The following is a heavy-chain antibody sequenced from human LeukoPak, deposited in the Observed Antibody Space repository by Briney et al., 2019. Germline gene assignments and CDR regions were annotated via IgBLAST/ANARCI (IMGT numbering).Heavy chain of an antibody. CDR2: ISGSGGST. Sequence: GGSLRLSCAASGFTFSSYAMSWVRQAPGKGLEWVSAISGSGGSTYYADSVKGRFTISRDSSKNTLYLQMNSLRAEDTAVYYCARAPNDSSGYYYDYWGQGTLVTVSS. CDR1: GFTFSSYA. D-gene: IGHD3-22*01. CDR3: ARAPNDSSGYYYDY. V-gene: IGHV3-23*01. J-gene: IGHJ4*02.